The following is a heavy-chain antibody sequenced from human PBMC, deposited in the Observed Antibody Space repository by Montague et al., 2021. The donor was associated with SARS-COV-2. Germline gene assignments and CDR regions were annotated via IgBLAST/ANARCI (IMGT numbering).Heavy chain of an antibody. CDR1: GESFSGFF. D-gene: IGHD4-11*01. CDR2: INDRGVTNY. Sequence: SETLSLTCAAYGESFSGFFWSWIRQPPGKRLEWIAEINDRGVTNYNYNPSLGSRVTISADTSKNQFSLKLRSVTAADTAVYYCARWDPQTLTVISLRGKSANDYWGQGTLVTVSS. CDR3: ARWDPQTLTVISLRGKSANDY. J-gene: IGHJ4*02. V-gene: IGHV4-34*01.